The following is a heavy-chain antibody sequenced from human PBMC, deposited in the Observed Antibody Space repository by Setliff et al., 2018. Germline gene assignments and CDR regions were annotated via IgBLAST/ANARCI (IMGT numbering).Heavy chain of an antibody. CDR3: VRDLSGGQAL. CDR2: IRDRGNT. V-gene: IGHV4-39*07. J-gene: IGHJ3*01. D-gene: IGHD1-26*01. CDR1: GGSVSRTVYY. Sequence: ASETLSLTCSVAGGSVSRTVYYWGWVRQPPGKGPEWVASIRDRGNTAYNPSLRSRLTISIDTSENQFSMKLISVTAADTAGDYCVRDLSGGQALWGQGTMVTVSS.